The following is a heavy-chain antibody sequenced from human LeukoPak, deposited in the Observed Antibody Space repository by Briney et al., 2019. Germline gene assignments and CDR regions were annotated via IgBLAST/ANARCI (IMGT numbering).Heavy chain of an antibody. J-gene: IGHJ5*02. CDR2: INPNSGGT. V-gene: IGHV1-2*02. CDR1: GYTFTSYG. CDR3: ARAGGRSWFDP. Sequence: ASVKVSCKASGYTFTSYGISWVRQAPGQGLEWMGWINPNSGGTNYAQKFQGRVTMTTDTSMSTAYMELSRLTSDDTAVYYCARAGGRSWFDPWGQGTLVAVSS.